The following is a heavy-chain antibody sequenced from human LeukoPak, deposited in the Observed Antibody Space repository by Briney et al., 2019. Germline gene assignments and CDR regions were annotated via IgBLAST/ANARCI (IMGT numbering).Heavy chain of an antibody. Sequence: SETLSLTCTVSGGSISSGSYYWSWIRQPAGRGLEWIGRIYTSGSTNYNPSLKSRVTISVDTSKNQFSVRLRSVTAADTAIYYCGRYKSTLGPFDFWGQGTLVTVSS. CDR2: IYTSGST. CDR3: GRYKSTLGPFDF. CDR1: GGSISSGSYY. J-gene: IGHJ4*02. D-gene: IGHD2/OR15-2a*01. V-gene: IGHV4-61*02.